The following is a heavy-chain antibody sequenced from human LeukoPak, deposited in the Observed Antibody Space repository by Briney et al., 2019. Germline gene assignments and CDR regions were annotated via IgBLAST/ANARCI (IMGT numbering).Heavy chain of an antibody. CDR1: GGSISSYY. J-gene: IGHJ5*02. V-gene: IGHV4-59*01. Sequence: PSETLSLTCTVSGGSISSYYWSWIRQPPGKGLEWIGYIYYSGSTNYNPSLKSRVTISVDTSKDQFSLKLSSVTAADTAVYYCARTGQWLATNWFDPWGQGTLVTVSS. D-gene: IGHD6-19*01. CDR3: ARTGQWLATNWFDP. CDR2: IYYSGST.